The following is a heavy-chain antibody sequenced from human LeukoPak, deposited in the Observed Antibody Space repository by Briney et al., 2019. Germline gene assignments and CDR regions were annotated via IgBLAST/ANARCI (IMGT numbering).Heavy chain of an antibody. D-gene: IGHD6-13*01. V-gene: IGHV4-34*01. CDR3: ARGTPYSSSWYLNTFKKYNWFDP. CDR1: GGSISSYY. CDR2: INHSGST. Sequence: SETLSLTCSVSGGSISSYYWSWIRQPPGKGLEWIGEINHSGSTNYSPSLKSRVTISVDTSKNQFSLKLSSVTAADTAVYYCARGTPYSSSWYLNTFKKYNWFDPWGQGTLVTVSS. J-gene: IGHJ5*02.